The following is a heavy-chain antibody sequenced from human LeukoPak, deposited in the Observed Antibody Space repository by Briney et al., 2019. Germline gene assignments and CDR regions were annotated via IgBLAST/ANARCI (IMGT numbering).Heavy chain of an antibody. D-gene: IGHD1-14*01. CDR1: GYTFTGYY. CDR2: INPNSGGT. V-gene: IGHV1-2*06. J-gene: IGHJ4*02. Sequence: ASVKVSCKASGYTFTGYYMHWVRQAPGQGLEWMGRINPNSGGTNYAQKFQGRVTMTRDTSISTAYMELSRLRSDDTAVYYCARDKEPMAQAYYFDYWGQGTLVTVSS. CDR3: ARDKEPMAQAYYFDY.